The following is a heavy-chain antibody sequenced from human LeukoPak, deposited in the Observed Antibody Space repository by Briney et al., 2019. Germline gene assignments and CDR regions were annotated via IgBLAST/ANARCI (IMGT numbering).Heavy chain of an antibody. D-gene: IGHD6-25*01. V-gene: IGHV3-7*03. Sequence: GGSLRLSCAASGFTFSSYWMSWVRQAPGKGLEWVANIKQDGSEKYYVDSVKGRFTISRDNAKNSLYLQMNSLRVEDTAVYYCAKDRRLAAFDYGGQGTLVTVSS. CDR3: AKDRRLAAFDY. J-gene: IGHJ4*02. CDR2: IKQDGSEK. CDR1: GFTFSSYW.